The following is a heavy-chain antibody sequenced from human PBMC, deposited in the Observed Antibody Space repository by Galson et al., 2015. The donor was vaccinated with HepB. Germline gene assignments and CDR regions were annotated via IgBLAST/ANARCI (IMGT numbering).Heavy chain of an antibody. CDR2: ISAYNGNT. J-gene: IGHJ4*02. V-gene: IGHV1-18*04. CDR3: ARPGGELGYCSSTSCYGSTARAFGYFDY. Sequence: SVKVSCKASGYTFTSYGISWVRQAPGQGLEWMGWISAYNGNTNYAQKLQGRVTMTTDTSTSTAYMELRSLRSDDTAVYYCARPGGELGYCSSTSCYGSTARAFGYFDYWGQGTLVTVSS. D-gene: IGHD2-2*01. CDR1: GYTFTSYG.